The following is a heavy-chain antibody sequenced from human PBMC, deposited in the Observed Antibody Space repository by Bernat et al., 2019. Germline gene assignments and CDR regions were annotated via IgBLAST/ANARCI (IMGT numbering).Heavy chain of an antibody. CDR2: ISWDGGST. D-gene: IGHD3-22*01. V-gene: IGHV3-43*01. Sequence: EVQLVESGGGLVKPGGSLRLSCAASGFTFDDYTMHWVRQAPGKGLEWVSLISWDGGSTYYADSVKGRFTISRDNSKNSLYLQMNSLRTEDTALDYCAKALSSSGYYIDYWGQGTLVTVSS. CDR3: AKALSSSGYYIDY. CDR1: GFTFDDYT. J-gene: IGHJ4*02.